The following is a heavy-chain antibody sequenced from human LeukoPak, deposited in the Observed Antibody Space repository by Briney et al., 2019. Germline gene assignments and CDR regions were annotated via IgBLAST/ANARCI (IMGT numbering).Heavy chain of an antibody. Sequence: PSETLSLACTVSGAFTSTYYWSWVRQPPTGGLEWIGYVFCSGSSNYNPNFSSRVTMSVDTSKSQFSLKLTSVTAADTAVYYCARIDPLGFFDQWGQGTLVTVSS. CDR2: VFCSGSS. D-gene: IGHD6-25*01. CDR1: GAFTSTYY. J-gene: IGHJ4*02. CDR3: ARIDPLGFFDQ. V-gene: IGHV4-59*13.